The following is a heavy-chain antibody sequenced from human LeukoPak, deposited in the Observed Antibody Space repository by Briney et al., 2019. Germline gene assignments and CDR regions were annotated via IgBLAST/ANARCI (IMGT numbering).Heavy chain of an antibody. CDR1: GGSISNYY. CDR3: ARGYDIDV. V-gene: IGHV4-59*01. J-gene: IGHJ6*02. Sequence: SETLSLTCTVSGGSISNYYWSWIRQPPGKALEWIGYIYYTGTTKFNPSLKSRATISLDTSKNQFSLKLTSVTAADTALFFCARGYDIDVWGQGTTVTVSS. CDR2: IYYTGTT.